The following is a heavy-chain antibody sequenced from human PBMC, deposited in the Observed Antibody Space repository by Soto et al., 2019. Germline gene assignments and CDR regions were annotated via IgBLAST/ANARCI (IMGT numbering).Heavy chain of an antibody. D-gene: IGHD6-13*01. J-gene: IGHJ5*02. CDR1: GGSISSSRSY. Sequence: QLQLQESGPGLVKPSETLSLTCNVSGGSISSSRSYWAWFRQPPGKELEWIANIFYAGNTYYNPSLKSRVTVSVDTSKSQYTLKLDSVTGADTAVYYCARQAAAPGIDLWFDPWGQGTLVTVSS. V-gene: IGHV4-39*01. CDR2: IFYAGNT. CDR3: ARQAAAPGIDLWFDP.